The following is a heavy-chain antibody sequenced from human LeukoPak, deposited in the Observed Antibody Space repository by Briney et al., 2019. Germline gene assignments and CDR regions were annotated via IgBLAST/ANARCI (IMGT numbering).Heavy chain of an antibody. CDR1: GYRFTNYW. J-gene: IGHJ4*02. Sequence: HGESLKISCKGSGYRFTNYWIGWVRQMPGKGLEWMGIIYPGDSETRYSPSFQGQVTISADKSISTAYLQWSSLKASDTAMYYCARRSGSYYSGGDHWGQGTLVTVSS. D-gene: IGHD1-26*01. CDR3: ARRSGSYYSGGDH. CDR2: IYPGDSET. V-gene: IGHV5-51*01.